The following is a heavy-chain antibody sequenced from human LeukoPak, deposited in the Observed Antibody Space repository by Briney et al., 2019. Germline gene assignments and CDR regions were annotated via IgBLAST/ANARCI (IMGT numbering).Heavy chain of an antibody. CDR3: ARDWNGLRFDP. V-gene: IGHV4-31*03. CDR2: VYHSGNT. CDR1: GGPINSGSSY. J-gene: IGHJ5*02. D-gene: IGHD1-1*01. Sequence: SETLSLTCTVSGGPINSGSSYWTWLRQHPEKGLEWIGYVYHSGNTYYNPSLKSRATTSIDTSKSRFSLTLNSVTAADTAVYFCARDWNGLRFDPWGQGILVTVSS.